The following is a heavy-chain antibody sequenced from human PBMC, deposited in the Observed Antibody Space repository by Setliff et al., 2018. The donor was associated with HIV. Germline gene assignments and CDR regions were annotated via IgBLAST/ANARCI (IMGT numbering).Heavy chain of an antibody. CDR3: ARERGPYSSSFNFDH. D-gene: IGHD6-13*01. CDR2: INAGNGDT. CDR1: GYTFTSFA. V-gene: IGHV1-3*01. Sequence: ASVKVSCKASGYTFTSFAIHWVRQAPGHGLEWMGWINAGNGDTEYSQKFQGRVTIDRDTSTKTGYMELRSLTSNDTAVYYCARERGPYSSSFNFDHWGQGTLVTVSS. J-gene: IGHJ4*02.